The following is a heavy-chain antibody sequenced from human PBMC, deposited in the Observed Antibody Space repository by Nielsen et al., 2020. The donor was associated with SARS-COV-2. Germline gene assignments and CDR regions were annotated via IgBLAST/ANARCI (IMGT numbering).Heavy chain of an antibody. D-gene: IGHD6-19*01. J-gene: IGHJ6*02. V-gene: IGHV4-30-4*01. Sequence: WIRQPPGKGLEWIGYIYYSGSTYYNPSLKSRVTISVDTSKNQFSLKLSSVTAADTAVYYCARERARYSSGWSYYYYGMDVWGQGTTVTVSS. CDR3: ARERARYSSGWSYYYYGMDV. CDR2: IYYSGST.